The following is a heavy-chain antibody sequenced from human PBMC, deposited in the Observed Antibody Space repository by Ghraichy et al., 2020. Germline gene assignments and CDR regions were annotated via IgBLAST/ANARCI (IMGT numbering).Heavy chain of an antibody. D-gene: IGHD3-16*01. CDR3: LAFGGPIAPGY. J-gene: IGHJ4*02. V-gene: IGHV3-66*02. CDR1: GFTVSSNH. CDR2: IYSGGNT. Sequence: GESLNISCAASGFTVSSNHMSWVRQSVGKGLEWVSTIYSGGNTLYADSVKGRFTISRDSSKSTLYLQMNSLRVEDTAVHFCLAFGGPIAPGYSGQGTLVSVSS.